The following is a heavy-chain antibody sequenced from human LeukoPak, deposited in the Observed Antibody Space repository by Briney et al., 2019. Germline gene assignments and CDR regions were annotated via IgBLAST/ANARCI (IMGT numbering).Heavy chain of an antibody. CDR1: GFTFSSYA. CDR2: ISYDGSNK. Sequence: PGRSLRLSCAASGFTFSSYAVHWVRQAPGKGLKWVAVISYDGSNKYYADSVKGRFTISRDNSKNTLYLQMNSLRAEDTAVYYCARDGYGLDTAMVSTIFDYWGQGTLVTVSS. CDR3: ARDGYGLDTAMVSTIFDY. J-gene: IGHJ4*02. D-gene: IGHD5-18*01. V-gene: IGHV3-30-3*01.